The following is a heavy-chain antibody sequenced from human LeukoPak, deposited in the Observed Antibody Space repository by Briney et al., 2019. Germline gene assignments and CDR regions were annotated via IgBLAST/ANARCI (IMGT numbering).Heavy chain of an antibody. V-gene: IGHV4-61*01. CDR1: GGSFSSSTYY. Sequence: SETLSLTCTVSGGSFSSSTYYWSWIRQPPGKGLEWIGYIYHSGSTNYNPSLKSRVTISVDTSKNQFSLKLSSVTAADTAVYYCARGGYSSGFLWGQGTLVTVSS. CDR3: ARGGYSSGFL. CDR2: IYHSGST. J-gene: IGHJ4*02. D-gene: IGHD3-22*01.